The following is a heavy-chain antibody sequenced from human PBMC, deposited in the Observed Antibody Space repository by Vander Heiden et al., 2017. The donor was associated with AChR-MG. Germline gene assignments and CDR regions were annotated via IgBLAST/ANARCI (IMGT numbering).Heavy chain of an antibody. CDR1: GGTFSSHA. V-gene: IGHV1-69*01. Sequence: QVQLVQSGAEVKKPGSSVKVSCKASGGTFSSHASSWGRQAPGQGLEWMGGIITIFGTANYAKKFQGRVTITADESTSTAYRELSSLRSEETAVYYCARKGASESYDYYYYGMDVWGHVTTVTVSS. D-gene: IGHD3-10*01. CDR2: IITIFGTA. J-gene: IGHJ6*02. CDR3: ARKGASESYDYYYYGMDV.